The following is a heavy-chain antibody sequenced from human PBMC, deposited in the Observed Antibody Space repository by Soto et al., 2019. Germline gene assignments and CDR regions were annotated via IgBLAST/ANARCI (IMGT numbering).Heavy chain of an antibody. CDR2: TSNSGST. Sequence: QVQLQESGPGLVKPSQTLSLTCTVSGGSITSSGYYWSWIRQHPGEGLEWIGFTSNSGSTSYNPSLKSRVTISVDTTPNQSSLNRKPVTAAAEAVYFCTRGGGSTKVDYWGQGTLVTVSP. CDR1: GGSITSSGYY. J-gene: IGHJ4*02. V-gene: IGHV4-31*03. CDR3: TRGGGSTKVDY. D-gene: IGHD2-2*01.